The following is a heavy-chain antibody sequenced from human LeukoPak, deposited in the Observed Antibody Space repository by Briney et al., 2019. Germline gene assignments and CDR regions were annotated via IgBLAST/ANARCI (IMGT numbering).Heavy chain of an antibody. CDR2: ISSSGSTI. J-gene: IGHJ3*02. D-gene: IGHD1-26*01. V-gene: IGHV3-48*03. CDR1: GFTFSSYE. CDR3: ARGWGPISGSYFGAFDI. Sequence: GGSLRLSCAASGFTFSSYEMNWVRQAPGKGLEWVSYISSSGSTIYYADSVKGRFTISRDNAKNSLYLQMNSLRAEDTAVYYCARGWGPISGSYFGAFDIWGQGTMVTVSS.